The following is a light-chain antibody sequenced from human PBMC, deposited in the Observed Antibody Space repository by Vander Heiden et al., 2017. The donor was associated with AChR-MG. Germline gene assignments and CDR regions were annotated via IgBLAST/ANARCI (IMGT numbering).Light chain of an antibody. Sequence: HSALTQPTSVSRSPGQSSTSTCTGTISDVGSYNDVSWYQQHPGKAAKLMIYEVSKRPSGVANRFSGTKCGNTASLTSAGLQAEDEADYYRSSDTSSSTLVFGGGTKLTVL. CDR1: ISDVGSYND. CDR2: EVS. CDR3: SSDTSSSTLV. V-gene: IGLV2-14*01. J-gene: IGLJ2*01.